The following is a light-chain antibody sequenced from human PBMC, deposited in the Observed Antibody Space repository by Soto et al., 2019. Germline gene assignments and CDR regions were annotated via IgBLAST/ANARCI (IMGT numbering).Light chain of an antibody. V-gene: IGKV3-15*01. CDR1: QSVSSN. CDR3: QQYNNWWT. Sequence: EIVMTQSPATLSVSPGERVTLFCRASQSVSSNLAWYQQKPGQAPRLLIYDASTRSPGIPGRFSGSGSATEFTLTISRLQSEDFAVYYCQQYNNWWTFGQGTKVEIK. CDR2: DAS. J-gene: IGKJ1*01.